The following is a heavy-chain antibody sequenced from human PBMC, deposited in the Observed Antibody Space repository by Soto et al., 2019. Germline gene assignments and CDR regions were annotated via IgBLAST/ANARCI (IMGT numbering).Heavy chain of an antibody. V-gene: IGHV1-18*04. D-gene: IGHD3-3*01. CDR3: ASRGVDRQLSTWFDP. CDR2: ISGYNGNT. CDR1: GYTFTNYG. Sequence: ASVKVSCKASGYTFTNYGVNWVRQAPGQGLEWMGWISGYNGNTYYAQKFQGRVTMTRDTSISTAYMELSRLRSDDTAVYYCASRGVDRQLSTWFDPWGQGTLVTVSS. J-gene: IGHJ5*02.